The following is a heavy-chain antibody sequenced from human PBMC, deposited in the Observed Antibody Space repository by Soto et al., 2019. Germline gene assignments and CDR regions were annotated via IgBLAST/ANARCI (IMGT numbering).Heavy chain of an antibody. CDR1: GFTFSSYA. CDR2: ISYDGSNK. J-gene: IGHJ6*03. V-gene: IGHV3-30-3*01. Sequence: GGSLRLSCAASGFTFSSYAMHWVRQAPGKGLEWVAVISYDGSNKYYADSVKGRFTISRDNSKNTLYLQMNSLRAEDTAVYYCATNTLKGGGVGKQLPSIVYYYYYMDVWGKGTTVTVSS. D-gene: IGHD5-18*01. CDR3: ATNTLKGGGVGKQLPSIVYYYYYMDV.